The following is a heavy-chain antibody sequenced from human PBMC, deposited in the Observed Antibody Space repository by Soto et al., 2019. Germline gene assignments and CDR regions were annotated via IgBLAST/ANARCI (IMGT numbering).Heavy chain of an antibody. D-gene: IGHD2-15*01. V-gene: IGHV3-23*04. CDR1: GFTFSNFA. J-gene: IGHJ6*02. CDR2: ISGSGGNT. CDR3: AKGGDDCSGGTCYYYYYGMDV. Sequence: EVQLVESGGGLVQPGGSLRLSCAASGFTFSNFAVSWVRQSPGQGLEWVSGISGSGGNTYYADSVKGGFTISRDNSKKTLALKMNSLRAEDTAVYYCAKGGDDCSGGTCYYYYYGMDVWGQGTTVTVSS.